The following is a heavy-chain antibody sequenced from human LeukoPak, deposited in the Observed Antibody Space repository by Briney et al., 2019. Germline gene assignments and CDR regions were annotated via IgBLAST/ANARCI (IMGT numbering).Heavy chain of an antibody. CDR3: AKKGYCGGDCYSYYYYYYMDV. D-gene: IGHD2-21*01. CDR2: ISSSSSTI. Sequence: PGGSLRLSCAASGFTFSSYSMNWVRQAPGKGLEWVSYISSSSSTIYYADSVKGRFTISRDNSKNTLYLQMNSLRAEDTAVYYCAKKGYCGGDCYSYYYYYYMDVWGKGTTVTVSS. V-gene: IGHV3-48*01. J-gene: IGHJ6*03. CDR1: GFTFSSYS.